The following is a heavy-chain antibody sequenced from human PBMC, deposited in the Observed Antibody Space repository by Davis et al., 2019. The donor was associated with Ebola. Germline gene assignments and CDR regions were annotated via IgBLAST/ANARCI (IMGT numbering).Heavy chain of an antibody. V-gene: IGHV4-34*01. J-gene: IGHJ5*02. Sequence: MPSETLSLTCTASGGSFSDYYWTWIRQPPGKGLEWIGEINHSGSTNYNPSLKSRVAISVDTSKNQFSLKLSSVTAADTAVYYCARNDYDFWSGYYGTNWFDPWGQGTLVTVSS. CDR2: INHSGST. CDR3: ARNDYDFWSGYYGTNWFDP. CDR1: GGSFSDYY. D-gene: IGHD3-3*01.